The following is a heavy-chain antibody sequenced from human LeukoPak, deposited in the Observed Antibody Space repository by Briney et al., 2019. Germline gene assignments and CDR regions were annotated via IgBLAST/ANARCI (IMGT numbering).Heavy chain of an antibody. Sequence: GRSLRLSCSASGFTLSSYVMHWVRQAPGQGLEYVSGISGDGASTYYADSVKGRFTISRDNSKNTLYVQMTSLRAEDTAVYYCVYQVQGVVEWGQGTLVTVSS. D-gene: IGHD2-15*01. V-gene: IGHV3-64*05. J-gene: IGHJ4*02. CDR1: GFTLSSYV. CDR3: VYQVQGVVE. CDR2: ISGDGAST.